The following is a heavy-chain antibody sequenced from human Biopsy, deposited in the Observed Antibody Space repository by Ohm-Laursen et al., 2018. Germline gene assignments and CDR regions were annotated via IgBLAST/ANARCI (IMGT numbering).Heavy chain of an antibody. CDR1: GGSFSMDA. D-gene: IGHD1-26*01. V-gene: IGHV1-69*13. Sequence: LVKVSCKTSGGSFSMDAFSWMRQVPGQGLEWMGLIIPMSRTPDYAQKFQGRVTFTADESTSTVYMELTSLTSDDTAVYYCASPNSGTYDVWGQGTTVTVSS. J-gene: IGHJ6*02. CDR2: IIPMSRTP. CDR3: ASPNSGTYDV.